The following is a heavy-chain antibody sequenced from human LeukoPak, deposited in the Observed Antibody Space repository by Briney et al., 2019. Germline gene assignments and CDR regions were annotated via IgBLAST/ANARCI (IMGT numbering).Heavy chain of an antibody. CDR3: ARLERSYDSSGWGQYFQH. J-gene: IGHJ1*01. V-gene: IGHV4-34*01. CDR2: INHSGST. CDR1: GGSFSAYY. D-gene: IGHD3-22*01. Sequence: SETLSLTCDVYGGSFSAYYWSWIRQPPGKGLEWIGEINHSGSTNYNPSLKSRVTISVDTSKNQFSLKLNSVTAADTAVYYCARLERSYDSSGWGQYFQHWGQGTL.